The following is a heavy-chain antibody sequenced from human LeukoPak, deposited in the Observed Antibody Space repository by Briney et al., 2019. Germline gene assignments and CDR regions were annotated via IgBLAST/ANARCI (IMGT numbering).Heavy chain of an antibody. Sequence: SGTLSLTCAVSGGSISTNNWWHWVRQSPGKGLEWIAEIYYNGGTNYNPSLKSRVTISVDTSKNQFSLNVNSVTAADTAMYYCAREVAAGSHKGFDYWAREPWSPSPQ. CDR1: GGSISTNNW. J-gene: IGHJ4*02. CDR2: IYYNGGT. V-gene: IGHV4-4*02. D-gene: IGHD6-19*01. CDR3: AREVAAGSHKGFDY.